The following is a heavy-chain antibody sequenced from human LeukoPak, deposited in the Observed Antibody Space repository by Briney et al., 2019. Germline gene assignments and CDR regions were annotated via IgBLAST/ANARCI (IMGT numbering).Heavy chain of an antibody. CDR1: GFTFSSYA. J-gene: IGHJ6*02. CDR3: ARVGDYSNYGMDV. Sequence: GGSLRLSCAASGFTFSSYAMSWVRQAPGKGLEWVSAISGSGGSTYYADSVKGRFTISRDNSKNTLYLQMNSLRAEDTAVYYCARVGDYSNYGMDVWGQGTTVTVSS. CDR2: ISGSGGST. V-gene: IGHV3-23*01. D-gene: IGHD4-11*01.